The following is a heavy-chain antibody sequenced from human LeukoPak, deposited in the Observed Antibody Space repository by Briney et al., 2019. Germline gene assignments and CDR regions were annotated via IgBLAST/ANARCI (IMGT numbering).Heavy chain of an antibody. CDR1: GGSFSGYY. CDR2: INHSGST. J-gene: IGHJ3*02. D-gene: IGHD2-2*01. CDR3: ARSRRYQLLRHAFDI. Sequence: PSETLSLXCAVYGGSFSGYYWSWIRQPPGKGLEWIGEINHSGSTNYNPSLKSRVTISVDTSKNQFSLKLSSVTAADTAVYYCARSRRYQLLRHAFDIWGQGTMVTVSS. V-gene: IGHV4-34*01.